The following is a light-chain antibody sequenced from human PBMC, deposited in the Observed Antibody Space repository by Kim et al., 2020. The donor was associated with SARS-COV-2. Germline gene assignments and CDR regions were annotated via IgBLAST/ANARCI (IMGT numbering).Light chain of an antibody. CDR1: SSDIGAYNY. CDR3: SSYTSSSTLV. V-gene: IGLV2-14*03. Sequence: GQSFTVSCTGPSSDIGAYNYVSWYQQHPGKAPTLMIYDVSKRSSGVSTRFSGSKSGNTASLTISGLQPEDEADYYCSSYTSSSTLVFGGGTQLTVL. J-gene: IGLJ3*02. CDR2: DVS.